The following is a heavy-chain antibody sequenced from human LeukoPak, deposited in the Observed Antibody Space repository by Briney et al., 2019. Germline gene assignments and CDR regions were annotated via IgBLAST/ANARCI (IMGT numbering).Heavy chain of an antibody. CDR1: GFTFSSYE. V-gene: IGHV3-48*03. J-gene: IGHJ4*02. CDR3: ARRAIAEGFDY. Sequence: PGGSLRLSCAVSGFTFSSYEMNWVRQAPGKGLEWVSYISNSGRTMYYADSVKGRFTISRDNAKNSLFLQMNSLRVEDTAVYYCARRAIAEGFDYWGQGTLVTVSS. D-gene: IGHD6-13*01. CDR2: ISNSGRTM.